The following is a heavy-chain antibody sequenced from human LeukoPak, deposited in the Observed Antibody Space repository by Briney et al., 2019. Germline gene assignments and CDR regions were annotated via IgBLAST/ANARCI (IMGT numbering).Heavy chain of an antibody. D-gene: IGHD3-22*01. CDR1: GYSISSGNY. V-gene: IGHV4-38-2*01. Sequence: SETLSLTCSVSGYSISSGNYWGWIRLPPGKGLEWIGEINHSGSTNYNPSLKSRVTISVDTSENQFSLKLSSVTAADTAVYYCASTAAYYYDSSGYEFDYWGQGTLVTVSS. CDR2: INHSGST. J-gene: IGHJ4*02. CDR3: ASTAAYYYDSSGYEFDY.